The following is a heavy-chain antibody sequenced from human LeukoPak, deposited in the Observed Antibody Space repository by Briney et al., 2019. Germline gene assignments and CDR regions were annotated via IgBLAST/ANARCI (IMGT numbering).Heavy chain of an antibody. CDR1: GYTFTSYA. J-gene: IGHJ4*02. CDR2: INAGNGNT. D-gene: IGHD6-25*01. Sequence: GASVKVSCKASGYTFTSYAMHWVRQAPGQRLEWMGWINAGNGNTKYSQKFQGRVTITRDTSASTAYMELSSPRFEDTAVYYCARDPVVVGTAAAGFGWGQGTLVTVSS. V-gene: IGHV1-3*01. CDR3: ARDPVVVGTAAAGFG.